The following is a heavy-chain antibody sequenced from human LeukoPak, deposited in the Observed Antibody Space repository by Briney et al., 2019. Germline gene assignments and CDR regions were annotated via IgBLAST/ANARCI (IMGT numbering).Heavy chain of an antibody. CDR2: INSDGSST. D-gene: IGHD6-19*01. CDR1: GFTFSSYW. J-gene: IGHJ4*02. CDR3: ARDPAPSGWYDY. Sequence: GGSLRLSCAASGFTFSSYWMHWVRQAPGKGLVWVSRINSDGSSTTYADSVKGRFTISRDNAKNTLYLQMNSLRAEDTVVYYCARDPAPSGWYDYWGQGTLVTVSS. V-gene: IGHV3-74*01.